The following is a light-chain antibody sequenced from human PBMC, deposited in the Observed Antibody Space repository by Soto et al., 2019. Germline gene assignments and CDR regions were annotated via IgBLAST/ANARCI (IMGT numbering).Light chain of an antibody. Sequence: QSVLTQPASVSGPPGQSITISCTGTSSDVGSYNLVSWYQQHPGKAPKLMIYEGSKRPSGVSNRFSGSKSGNTASLTISGLQAEDEADYYCCSYAGSSTLVFGTGTKVT. CDR1: SSDVGSYNL. CDR3: CSYAGSSTLV. V-gene: IGLV2-23*01. CDR2: EGS. J-gene: IGLJ1*01.